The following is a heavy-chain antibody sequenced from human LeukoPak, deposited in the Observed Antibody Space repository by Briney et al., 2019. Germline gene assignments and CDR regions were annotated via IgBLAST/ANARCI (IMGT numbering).Heavy chain of an antibody. CDR3: ARPSYYDSSGLGGAFDI. J-gene: IGHJ3*02. CDR2: IYYSGST. CDR1: GGSISSSSYY. V-gene: IGHV4-39*01. Sequence: SETLSLTCTVSGGSISSSSYYWGWIRQPPGKGREWIGSIYYSGSTYYNPSLKSLVTISVDTSKNQFSLKLSSVTAADTAVYYCARPSYYDSSGLGGAFDIWGQGTMVTVSS. D-gene: IGHD3-22*01.